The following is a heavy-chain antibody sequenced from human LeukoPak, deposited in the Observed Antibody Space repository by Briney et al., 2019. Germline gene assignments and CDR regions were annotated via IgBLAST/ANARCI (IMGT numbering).Heavy chain of an antibody. V-gene: IGHV2-5*01. D-gene: IGHD3-10*01. Sequence: ESGPTLVKPTQTLTLTCTFSGFSLSTRAVGVGWIRQPPGKALEWLALIYWNDVKRYSPSLKSRLTITKDTSKNQVVLTMTYMDPVDTATYYCARHYYLRGEDSYYMDVWGKGTTVTISS. CDR2: IYWNDVK. J-gene: IGHJ6*03. CDR3: ARHYYLRGEDSYYMDV. CDR1: GFSLSTRAVG.